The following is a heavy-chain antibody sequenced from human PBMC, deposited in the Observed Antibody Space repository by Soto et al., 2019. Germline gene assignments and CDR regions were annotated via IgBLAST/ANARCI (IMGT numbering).Heavy chain of an antibody. CDR3: ARDHPHSYGVYYFDY. D-gene: IGHD5-18*01. Sequence: VSGGSITSGGYYWSWIRQSPGKGLEWIGYIYSSGSTHYNPSLQNRVTISIDTSKNQVSLKVNSVTAADTAVYYCARDHPHSYGVYYFDYWGQGTPVTVS. CDR2: IYSSGST. J-gene: IGHJ4*02. CDR1: GGSITSGGYY. V-gene: IGHV4-61*08.